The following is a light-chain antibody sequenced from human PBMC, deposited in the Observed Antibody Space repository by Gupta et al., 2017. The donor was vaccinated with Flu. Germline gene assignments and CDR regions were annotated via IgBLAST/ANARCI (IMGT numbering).Light chain of an antibody. CDR1: QTVLYSSNTKDY. Sequence: DIVMTQSPDYLAVYLGERATINCKSSQTVLYSSNTKDYLTWYQQKPGQPPKLLIYWASTRESGFPDRVSGSGSGTNFTLTISSLQAEDVAVYYCQQYYDPPWTFGQGTNVEIK. CDR2: WAS. V-gene: IGKV4-1*01. J-gene: IGKJ1*01. CDR3: QQYYDPPWT.